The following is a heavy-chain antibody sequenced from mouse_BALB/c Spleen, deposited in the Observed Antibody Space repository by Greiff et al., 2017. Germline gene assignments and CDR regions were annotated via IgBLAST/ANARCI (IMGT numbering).Heavy chain of an antibody. J-gene: IGHJ4*01. Sequence: DVMLVESGGGLVKPGGSLKLSCAASGFTFSSYTMSWVRQTPEKRLEWVATISSGGSYTYYPDSVKGRFTISRDNAKNTLYLQMSSLKSEDTAMYYCTRGDDGYYVGYAMDYWGQGTSVTVSS. CDR1: GFTFSSYT. V-gene: IGHV5-6-4*01. CDR3: TRGDDGYYVGYAMDY. CDR2: ISSGGSYT. D-gene: IGHD2-3*01.